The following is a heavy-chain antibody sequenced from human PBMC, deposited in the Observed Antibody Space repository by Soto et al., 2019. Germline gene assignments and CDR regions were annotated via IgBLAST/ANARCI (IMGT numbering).Heavy chain of an antibody. D-gene: IGHD2-15*01. V-gene: IGHV3-7*01. CDR2: IKEDGSER. J-gene: IGHJ4*02. Sequence: GGSLRLSCAASGFTFNTYRMTWVRQAPGKGLEWVANIKEDGSERFYEDSVKGRFTISRDNAKNSLFLQINSLRVEDTAVYYCAREEPALYCHGASCSIPHFAHWGQGTLVTVSS. CDR3: AREEPALYCHGASCSIPHFAH. CDR1: GFTFNTYR.